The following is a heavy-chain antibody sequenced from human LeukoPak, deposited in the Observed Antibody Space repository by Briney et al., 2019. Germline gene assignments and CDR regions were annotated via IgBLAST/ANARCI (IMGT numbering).Heavy chain of an antibody. D-gene: IGHD1-26*01. J-gene: IGHJ3*01. CDR2: ISFDGNNA. Sequence: GTSLRLSCAASGFTFSRNDMHWVRQAPGKGLEWVAVISFDGNNAYYADSVKGRFTISRDNSERTVHLQLSSLRSEDTAIYFCARRRARWEADDAFDFWGQGTLVTVSS. CDR1: GFTFSRND. CDR3: ARRRARWEADDAFDF. V-gene: IGHV3-30*04.